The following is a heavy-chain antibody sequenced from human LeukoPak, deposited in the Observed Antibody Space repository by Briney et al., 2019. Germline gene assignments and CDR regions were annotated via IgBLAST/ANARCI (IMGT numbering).Heavy chain of an antibody. CDR1: GYTFTSYG. V-gene: IGHV1-2*06. D-gene: IGHD6-6*01. CDR3: ARRGYSSSSHQYYFDY. Sequence: ASVKVSCKASGYTFTSYGISWVRQAPGQGLEWMGRINPNSGGTNYAQKFQGRVTMTRDTSISTAYMELSRLRSDDTAVYYCARRGYSSSSHQYYFDYWGQGTLVTVSS. CDR2: INPNSGGT. J-gene: IGHJ4*02.